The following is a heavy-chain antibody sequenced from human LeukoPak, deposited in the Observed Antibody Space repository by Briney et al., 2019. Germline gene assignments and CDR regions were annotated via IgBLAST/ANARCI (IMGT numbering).Heavy chain of an antibody. CDR2: FSGNGEWT. CDR3: AKDGFNYTSRDNDGFDT. J-gene: IGHJ3*02. Sequence: GGSLRLSCAASGFSVGSYGMSWVRQAPGKGLEWVSTFSGNGEWTHYTDSVKGRFTTSRDKTKNTLYLQMNSLIFEETALYYCAKDGFNYTSRDNDGFDTWGQGKMVTVSS. V-gene: IGHV3-23*01. CDR1: GFSVGSYG. D-gene: IGHD3-3*01.